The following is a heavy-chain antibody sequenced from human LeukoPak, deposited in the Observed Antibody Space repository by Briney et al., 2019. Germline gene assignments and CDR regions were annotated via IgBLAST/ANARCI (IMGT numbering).Heavy chain of an antibody. D-gene: IGHD3-22*01. CDR3: ARDEIIHDSSGYYRYYYYYGMDV. V-gene: IGHV4-4*07. CDR1: GGSISSYY. CDR2: IYTSGST. Sequence: SETLSLTCTVSGGSISSYYWRWIRQPAGKGLEWIGRIYTSGSTNYNPSLKSRVTMSVDTSKNQFSLKLSSVTAADAAVYYCARDEIIHDSSGYYRYYYYYGMDVWGQGTTVTVSS. J-gene: IGHJ6*02.